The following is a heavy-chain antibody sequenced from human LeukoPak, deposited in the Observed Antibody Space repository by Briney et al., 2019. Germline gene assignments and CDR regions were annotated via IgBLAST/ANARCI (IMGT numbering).Heavy chain of an antibody. CDR2: INPNSGAT. V-gene: IGHV1-2*02. J-gene: IGHJ5*02. CDR1: GYTFTGYY. CDR3: ARTGTPTADWFDP. D-gene: IGHD1-1*01. Sequence: ASVKVSCKASGYTFTGYYMHWVRQAPGQGLEWMLWINPNSGATNYAQNFQGRVTMTRDTSISTAYMELSRLRTDDTAFYYCARTGTPTADWFDPWGQGTLVTVSS.